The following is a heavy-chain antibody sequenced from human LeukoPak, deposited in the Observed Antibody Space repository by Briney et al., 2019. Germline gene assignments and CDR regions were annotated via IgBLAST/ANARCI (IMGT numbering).Heavy chain of an antibody. CDR1: GYTFTSYG. CDR3: ARSAEHCANGVCFTKYYMDV. Sequence: ASLKVSCTASGYTFTSYGISWVRQAPGQGLEWLGWISAYNGNTNYAQKLQGRVTMTRDTSINTAYMEVRRLTSDDTADYYCARSAEHCANGVCFTKYYMDVWGTGTTVTVSS. D-gene: IGHD2-8*01. V-gene: IGHV1-18*01. J-gene: IGHJ6*03. CDR2: ISAYNGNT.